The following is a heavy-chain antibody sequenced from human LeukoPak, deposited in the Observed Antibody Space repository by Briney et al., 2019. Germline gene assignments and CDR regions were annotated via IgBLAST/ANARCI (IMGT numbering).Heavy chain of an antibody. J-gene: IGHJ4*02. CDR3: ARVSGRLERQSDLDY. Sequence: GGSLRLSCAASGLTFASYSMNWVRQAPGKGLEWVSSISGDSTYIYNAGSVKGRFTISRDNAQASLYLQMISLRADDTAVYYCARVSGRLERQSDLDYWGQGTLVIVSS. D-gene: IGHD1-1*01. V-gene: IGHV3-21*01. CDR2: ISGDSTYI. CDR1: GLTFASYS.